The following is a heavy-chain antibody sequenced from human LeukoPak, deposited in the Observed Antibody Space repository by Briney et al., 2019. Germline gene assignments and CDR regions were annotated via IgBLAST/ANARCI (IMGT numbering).Heavy chain of an antibody. CDR2: IIPIFGTA. CDR3: ARKHITMVRGVSWFDP. J-gene: IGHJ5*02. CDR1: GGTFSIYA. V-gene: IGHV1-69*06. D-gene: IGHD3-10*01. Sequence: SVKVSCKASGGTFSIYAISWVRQAPGQGLEWMGGIIPIFGTANYAQKFQGRVTITADKSTSTAYMELSSLRSEDTVVYYCARKHITMVRGVSWFDPWGQGTLVTVSS.